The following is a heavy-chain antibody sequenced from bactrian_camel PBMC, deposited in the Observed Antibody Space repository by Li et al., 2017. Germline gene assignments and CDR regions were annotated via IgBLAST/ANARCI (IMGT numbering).Heavy chain of an antibody. Sequence: QLVESGGGLVQPGGSLRLSCAASGFTFSSYWMYWVRQVPGKGLEWVSAINSGGGTTYYTDSVKGRFTISQDDANEHAVYLQMNNLKPEDTAFYACAAVFVTDGKFCDAADFANWGQGTQVTVS. CDR2: INSGGGTT. CDR3: AAVFVTDGKFCDAADFAN. J-gene: IGHJ6*01. V-gene: IGHV3S25*01. D-gene: IGHD2*01. CDR1: GFTFSSYW.